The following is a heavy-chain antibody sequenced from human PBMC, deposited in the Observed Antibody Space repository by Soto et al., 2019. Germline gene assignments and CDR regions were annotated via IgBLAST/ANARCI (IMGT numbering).Heavy chain of an antibody. CDR2: IWFDGSNK. J-gene: IGHJ4*02. Sequence: GGSLRLSCAASGFTFSSYGMHWVRQAPGKGLEWVAVIWFDGSNKYYADSVKGRFTISRDNSKNTLYLQMNSLRAEDTAVYYCASLTTVTTGADYWGQGTLVTVSS. CDR3: ASLTTVTTGADY. V-gene: IGHV3-33*01. CDR1: GFTFSSYG. D-gene: IGHD4-17*01.